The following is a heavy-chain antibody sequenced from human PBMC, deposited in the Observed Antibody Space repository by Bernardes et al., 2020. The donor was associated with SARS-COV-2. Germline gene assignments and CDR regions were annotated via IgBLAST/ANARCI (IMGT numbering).Heavy chain of an antibody. J-gene: IGHJ5*02. Sequence: SETLSLTCAVSGGSISSGGYSWSWIRQPPGKGLEWIGYIYHSGSTYYNPSLKSRVTISVDRSKNQFSLKLSSVTAADTAVYYCARGGQRTPYGSGSYPTVNWFDPWGQGTLVTVSS. CDR3: ARGGQRTPYGSGSYPTVNWFDP. CDR2: IYHSGST. D-gene: IGHD3-10*01. V-gene: IGHV4-30-2*01. CDR1: GGSISSGGYS.